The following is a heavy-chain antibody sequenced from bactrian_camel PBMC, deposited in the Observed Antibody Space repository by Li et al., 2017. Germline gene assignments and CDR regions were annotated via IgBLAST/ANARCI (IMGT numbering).Heavy chain of an antibody. CDR1: GFTFSSYD. V-gene: IGHV3S40*01. CDR3: AQTGYYGQNEVGSYFGY. Sequence: VQLVESGGGRVQVGGSLRLSCAASGFTFSSYDMSWVRQAPGKGLEWVSSINSGGSSTYYSNSVKGRSTISRDNAKNTLFLQLNSLETGDTAMYFSAQTGYYGQNEVGSYFGYWG. J-gene: IGHJ6*01. CDR2: INSGGSST. D-gene: IGHD2*01.